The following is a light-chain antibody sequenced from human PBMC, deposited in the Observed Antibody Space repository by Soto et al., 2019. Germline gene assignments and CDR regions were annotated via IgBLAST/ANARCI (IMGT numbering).Light chain of an antibody. CDR3: QRYESSFRT. J-gene: IGKJ1*01. CDR2: KAS. Sequence: DIQMTQSPSTLSASVRDRVTITCRASQSVSSWLAWYQQIPGKAPKLLIYKASILESGVPLRFSGSGSGTEFTLTIVSLQPDDFATYYCQRYESSFRTFGQGTKVDIK. CDR1: QSVSSW. V-gene: IGKV1-5*03.